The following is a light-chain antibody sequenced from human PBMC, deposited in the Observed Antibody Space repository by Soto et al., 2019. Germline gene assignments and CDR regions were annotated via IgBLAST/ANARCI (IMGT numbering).Light chain of an antibody. CDR1: QIITTW. V-gene: IGKV1-5*01. J-gene: IGKJ1*01. CDR3: QQYNDYWT. CDR2: DAS. Sequence: DIQMTQSPSTLSASVGDRVVITCRASQIITTWLAWYQQKPGKAPKLLIYDASSLESGVPSRFSGSGSGTEFTLTISRLQPDDFATDYCQQYNDYWTFGQGTKVDIK.